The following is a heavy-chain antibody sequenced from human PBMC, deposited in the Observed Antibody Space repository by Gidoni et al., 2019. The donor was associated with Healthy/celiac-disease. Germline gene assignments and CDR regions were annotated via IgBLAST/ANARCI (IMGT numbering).Heavy chain of an antibody. CDR1: GFTVSSNY. V-gene: IGHV3-53*01. CDR3: ARDRVQQQLATYYYYGMDV. Sequence: EVQLVESGGGLIQPGGSLRLSCAASGFTVSSNYMSWVRQAPGKGLEWVSVIYSGGSTYYADSVKGRFTISRDNSKNTLYLQMNSLRAEDTAVYYCARDRVQQQLATYYYYGMDVWGQGTTVTVSS. D-gene: IGHD6-13*01. J-gene: IGHJ6*02. CDR2: IYSGGST.